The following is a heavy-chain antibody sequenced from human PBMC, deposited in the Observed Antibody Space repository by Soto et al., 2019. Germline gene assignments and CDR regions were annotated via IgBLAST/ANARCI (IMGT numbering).Heavy chain of an antibody. CDR3: ARFLPLGSGSWYFDY. Sequence: PSETLSLTCTVSGGSISSYYWSWIRQPPGKGLEWIGYIYYSGSTNYNPSLKSRVTISVDTSKNQFSLKLSSVTAADTAVYYCARFLPLGSGSWYFDYWGQGTLVTVSS. J-gene: IGHJ4*02. CDR2: IYYSGST. V-gene: IGHV4-59*01. CDR1: GGSISSYY. D-gene: IGHD3-10*01.